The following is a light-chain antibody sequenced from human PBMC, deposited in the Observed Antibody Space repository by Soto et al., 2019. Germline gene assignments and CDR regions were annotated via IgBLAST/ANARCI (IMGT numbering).Light chain of an antibody. CDR3: QPSYSTPIA. Sequence: IHMTQYQSSLAASVGDRVITTCRARQSISRYLNWYQQKPGKAPLLLIYAACSLQSGVPSMFSGSRSGTDFTLTISSLQPEDFATYYCQPSYSTPIAFGPGTKVDIK. CDR1: QSISRY. V-gene: IGKV1-39*01. J-gene: IGKJ3*01. CDR2: AAC.